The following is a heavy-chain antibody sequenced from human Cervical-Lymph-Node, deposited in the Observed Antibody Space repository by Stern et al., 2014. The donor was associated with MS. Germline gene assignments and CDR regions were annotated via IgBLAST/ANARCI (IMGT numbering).Heavy chain of an antibody. CDR2: FYYTGIT. Sequence: QLQLQESGPGLVKPSETLSLTCTVSSGSISTYYWSWIRQPPGKGLEWIGYFYYTGITTYNPSLKSRVTISVDTSKNQSSLKLSSVTAADTAVYYCARDSDVPGGMDVWGQGTTVTVSS. J-gene: IGHJ6*02. CDR3: ARDSDVPGGMDV. V-gene: IGHV4-59*01. CDR1: SGSISTYY.